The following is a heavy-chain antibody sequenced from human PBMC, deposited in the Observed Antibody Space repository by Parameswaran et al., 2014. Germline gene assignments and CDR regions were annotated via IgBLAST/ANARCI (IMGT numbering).Heavy chain of an antibody. V-gene: IGHV1-69*06. J-gene: IGHJ4*02. D-gene: IGHD1-26*01. CDR3: AMVTDPLLVGPTVLYY. Sequence: WVRQAPGQGLEWMGGIIPIFGSTTYAQRFQGRVTFTADNPPNTSYIELNSLRSDDTAVYYCAMVTDPLLVGPTVLYYWGQGAQVTVSS. CDR2: IIPIFGST.